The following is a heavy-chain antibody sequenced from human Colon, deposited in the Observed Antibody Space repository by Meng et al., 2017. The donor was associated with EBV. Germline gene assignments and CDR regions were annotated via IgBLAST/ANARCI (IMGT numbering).Heavy chain of an antibody. CDR1: GDSISSTDYY. Sequence: QVQLQESGPGLVKPSQTLSLTCTVSGDSISSTDYYWSWVRQPPGKGLEWIGYIYYSGSRYYNPSLKSRVTISVDESKNQFSLRLSSVTAADTAVYYCARVGAYCGGDCYHPRWGQGTLVTVSS. V-gene: IGHV4-30-4*01. CDR3: ARVGAYCGGDCYHPR. CDR2: IYYSGSR. D-gene: IGHD2-21*02. J-gene: IGHJ4*02.